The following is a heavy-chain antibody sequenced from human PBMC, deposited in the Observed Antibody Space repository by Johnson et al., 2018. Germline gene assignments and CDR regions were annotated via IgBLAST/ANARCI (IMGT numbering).Heavy chain of an antibody. CDR2: ITYSGAGT. J-gene: IGHJ6*03. D-gene: IGHD3-10*01. V-gene: IGHV3-23*04. CDR3: AKGGALGFHYYYMDV. Sequence: VQLVESGGGLAQPGGSLRLSCAASGFTFSRYAMAWVRQGPGKGLEWVSSITYSGAGTYYAGSVQGRFTISSDNPKNTVYWQMNSLRAEDTAVYYCAKGGALGFHYYYMDVWGKGTTVTVSS. CDR1: GFTFSRYA.